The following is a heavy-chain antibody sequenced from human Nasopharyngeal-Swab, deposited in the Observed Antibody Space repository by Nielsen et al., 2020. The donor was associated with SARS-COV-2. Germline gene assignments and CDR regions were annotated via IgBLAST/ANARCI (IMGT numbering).Heavy chain of an antibody. D-gene: IGHD2-21*02. CDR2: ISYDGSNK. V-gene: IGHV3-30*18. CDR1: GFTFSSYG. CDR3: VKDLAYCGGDCLTLGSY. J-gene: IGHJ4*02. Sequence: GGSLRLSCAASGFTFSSYGMHWVRQAPGKGLEWVAVISYDGSNKYYADSVKGRFTISRDNSKNTLYLQMNSLRAEDTAVYYCVKDLAYCGGDCLTLGSYWGQGTLVTVSS.